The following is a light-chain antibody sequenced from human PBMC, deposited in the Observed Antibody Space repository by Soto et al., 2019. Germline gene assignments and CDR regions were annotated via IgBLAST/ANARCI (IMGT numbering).Light chain of an antibody. CDR3: CSYTSSNTVV. CDR1: SRDVGGYNY. J-gene: IGLJ2*01. CDR2: DVS. V-gene: IGLV2-14*01. Sequence: QPVLTQPASVSGSPGQSIAISCTGTSRDVGGYNYVSWYQQHPGKAPKLLIYDVSARPSGVSNRFSGSKSDNTASLTITGLQAEDEADYYCCSYTSSNTVVFGGGTKVTVL.